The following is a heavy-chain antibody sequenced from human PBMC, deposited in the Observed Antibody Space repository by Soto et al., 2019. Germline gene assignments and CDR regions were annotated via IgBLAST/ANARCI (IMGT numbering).Heavy chain of an antibody. D-gene: IGHD3-3*01. CDR3: AKDDKYFWSGLYYYYYMDV. Sequence: GGSLRLSCAASGFTFSSYSMNWVRQAPGKGLEWVSSISSSSSYIYYADSVKGRFTISRDNAKNSLYLQMNSLRAEDTAVYYCAKDDKYFWSGLYYYYYMDVWGKGTTVTGSS. CDR2: ISSSSSYI. J-gene: IGHJ6*03. V-gene: IGHV3-21*01. CDR1: GFTFSSYS.